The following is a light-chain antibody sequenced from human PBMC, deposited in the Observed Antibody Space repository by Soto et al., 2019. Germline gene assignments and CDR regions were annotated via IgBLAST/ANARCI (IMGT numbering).Light chain of an antibody. V-gene: IGKV3-11*01. CDR3: QQRSNWPLT. J-gene: IGKJ3*01. Sequence: EIVLTQSPATLSLSPGERATRSCRASQSLSSYLAWYQQKPGQAPRLLIYDASNRATGIPARFSGSGSGTDFTLTISSLEPEDFAVYYCQQRSNWPLTFGPGTKVDIK. CDR2: DAS. CDR1: QSLSSY.